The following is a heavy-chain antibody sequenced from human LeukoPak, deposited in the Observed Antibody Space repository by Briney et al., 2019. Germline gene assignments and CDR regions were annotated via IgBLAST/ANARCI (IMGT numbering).Heavy chain of an antibody. J-gene: IGHJ5*02. V-gene: IGHV4-30-4*01. CDR2: MYYSGST. CDR3: ARPHYYNSRIDP. D-gene: IGHD3-22*01. Sequence: SETLSLTCTVSGGSISSGDYYWSWIRQPPGKGLEWIAYMYYSGSTYYNPSLKSRVTMSADTSKNQLSLKLSSVTAADTAVYYCARPHYYNSRIDPWGQGILVTVSS. CDR1: GGSISSGDYY.